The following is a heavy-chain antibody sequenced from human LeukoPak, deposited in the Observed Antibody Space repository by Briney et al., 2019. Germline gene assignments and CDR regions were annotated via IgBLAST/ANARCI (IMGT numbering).Heavy chain of an antibody. CDR2: INHSGST. V-gene: IGHV4-34*01. J-gene: IGHJ4*02. Sequence: SETLSLTCAVYGGSFSGYYWSWIRQPPGKGLEWIGEINHSGSTNYNPSLKSRVTISVDTSKNQFSLQLSSVTAADTAVYYCARGRRGGYCSGGSCSLYYFGYWGQGTLVTVSS. CDR3: ARGRRGGYCSGGSCSLYYFGY. D-gene: IGHD2-15*01. CDR1: GGSFSGYY.